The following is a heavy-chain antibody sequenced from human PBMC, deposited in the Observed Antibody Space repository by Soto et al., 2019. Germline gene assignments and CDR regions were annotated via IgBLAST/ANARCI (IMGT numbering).Heavy chain of an antibody. V-gene: IGHV3-13*05. J-gene: IGHJ6*02. CDR3: ARTDRDVYGLDV. Sequence: EVQLVESGGGLVQPGGSLRLSCEASGFTFRNYDMHWVRQGTGKGLEWVSGISAAGDPDYADSVEGRFTISRENAQNSFLLQMNSLRGGDTAVYYCARTDRDVYGLDVWGQGTTVIVSS. CDR1: GFTFRNYD. CDR2: ISAAGDP.